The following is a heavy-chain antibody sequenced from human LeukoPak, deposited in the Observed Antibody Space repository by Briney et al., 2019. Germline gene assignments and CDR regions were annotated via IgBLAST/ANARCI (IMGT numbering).Heavy chain of an antibody. V-gene: IGHV4-39*01. D-gene: IGHD5-18*01. Sequence: PSETLSLTCTVSGGSISSSSYYWGWIRQPPGKGLEWIGSIYYSGSTYYNPSLKSRVTISVDTSKNQFSLKLSSVTAADTAVYYCARHSGDTAPKDWGQGTLVTVSS. CDR2: IYYSGST. CDR1: GGSISSSSYY. J-gene: IGHJ4*02. CDR3: ARHSGDTAPKD.